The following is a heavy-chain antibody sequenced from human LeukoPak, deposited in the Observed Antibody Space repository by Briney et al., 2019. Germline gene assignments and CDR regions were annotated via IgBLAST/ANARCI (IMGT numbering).Heavy chain of an antibody. CDR1: GGSFSGYY. CDR3: AREVVGDYGDYVTNFDY. J-gene: IGHJ4*02. D-gene: IGHD4-17*01. Sequence: SETLSLTCAVYGGSFSGYYWSWIRQPPGKGLEWIGEINHSGSTNYNPSLKSRVTISVDTSKNQFSLKLSSVTAADTAVYYCAREVVGDYGDYVTNFDYWGQGTLVTVSS. V-gene: IGHV4-34*01. CDR2: INHSGST.